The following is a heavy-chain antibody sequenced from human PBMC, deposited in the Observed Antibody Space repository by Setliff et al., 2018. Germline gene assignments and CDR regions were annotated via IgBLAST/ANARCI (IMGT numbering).Heavy chain of an antibody. CDR3: ARIKWFGETDCFDS. CDR2: INHSGIT. D-gene: IGHD3-10*01. V-gene: IGHV4-39*07. CDR1: GGSISSGSHY. J-gene: IGHJ5*01. Sequence: SETLSLTCTVSGGSISSGSHYWSWIRQPPGKGLEWIGEINHSGITNYNPSLKSRVTMSVDTSKNQFSLKLNSLTAADTAVYYCARIKWFGETDCFDSWGQGTLVTVSS.